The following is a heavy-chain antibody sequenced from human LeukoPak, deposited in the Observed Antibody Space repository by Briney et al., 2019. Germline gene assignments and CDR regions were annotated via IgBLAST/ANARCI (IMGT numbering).Heavy chain of an antibody. CDR1: GGTFSSYA. D-gene: IGHD6-13*01. CDR3: ARGRQLVDAFDI. CDR2: IIPIFGTA. Sequence: GASVKVSCKASGGTFSSYAISWVRQAPGQGLEWTGGIIPIFGTANYAQKFQGRVTITADKSTSTAYMELSSLRSEDTAVYYCARGRQLVDAFDIWGQGTMVTVSS. V-gene: IGHV1-69*06. J-gene: IGHJ3*02.